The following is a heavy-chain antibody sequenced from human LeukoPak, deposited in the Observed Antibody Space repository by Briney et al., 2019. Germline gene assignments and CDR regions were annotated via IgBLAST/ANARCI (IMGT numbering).Heavy chain of an antibody. CDR2: INHGGST. V-gene: IGHV4-34*01. D-gene: IGHD3-3*01. CDR1: GGSFRGYY. CDR3: ARQGRRTGYDFWSGYRHFDY. J-gene: IGHJ4*02. Sequence: SETLSLTCAVYGGSFRGYYWTWIRQPPGMGLEWIGEINHGGSTNCNPSLKSRVTMSVDTSKNQFSLKLSSVTAADTAVYYCARQGRRTGYDFWSGYRHFDYWGRGTLVPVSS.